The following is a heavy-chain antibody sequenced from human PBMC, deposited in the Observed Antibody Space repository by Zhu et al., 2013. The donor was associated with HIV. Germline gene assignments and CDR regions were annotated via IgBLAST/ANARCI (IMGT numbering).Heavy chain of an antibody. CDR1: GGTFSSYA. CDR3: ARPTPNYYDSSGYYRNDAFDI. CDR2: IIPIFGTA. Sequence: QVQLVQSGAEVKKPGSSVKVSCKASGGTFSSYAISWVRQAPGQGLEWMGGIIPIFGTANYAQKFQGRVTITADESTSTAYMELSSLRSEDTAVYYCARPTPNYYDSSGYYRNDAFDIWGQGTMVTVSS. J-gene: IGHJ3*02. D-gene: IGHD3-22*01. V-gene: IGHV1-69*01.